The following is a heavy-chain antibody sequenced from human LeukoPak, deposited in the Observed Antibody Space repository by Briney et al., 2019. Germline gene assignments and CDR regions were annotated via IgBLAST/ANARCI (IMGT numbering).Heavy chain of an antibody. CDR1: GYTFTSYD. CDR2: MNPNSGNT. D-gene: IGHD2-2*01. CDR3: ASGWVPAAIYYYGMDV. Sequence: ASVKVSCKASGYTFTSYDINWVRQATGQGLEWMGWMNPNSGNTGYAQKFQGRVTMTRNTSISTAYMELSSVRSEDTAVYYCASGWVPAAIYYYGMDVWGQGTTVTVSS. V-gene: IGHV1-8*01. J-gene: IGHJ6*02.